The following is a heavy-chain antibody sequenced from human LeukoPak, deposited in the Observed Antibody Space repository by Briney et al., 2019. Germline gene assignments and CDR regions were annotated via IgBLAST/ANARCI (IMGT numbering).Heavy chain of an antibody. Sequence: SQTLSLTCTVSGRSISSYYWSWIRQPPGKGLEWIGYIYTSGSTNYNPSLKSRVTISVDTSKNQFSLKLSSVTAADTAVYYCAGGVRGVIFDYWGQGTLVTVSS. CDR2: IYTSGST. J-gene: IGHJ4*02. CDR3: AGGVRGVIFDY. D-gene: IGHD3-10*01. CDR1: GRSISSYY. V-gene: IGHV4-4*09.